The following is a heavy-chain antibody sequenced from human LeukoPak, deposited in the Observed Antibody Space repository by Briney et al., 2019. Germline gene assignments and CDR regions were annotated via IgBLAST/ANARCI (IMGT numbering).Heavy chain of an antibody. Sequence: SETLSLTCAVYGGSFSGYYWSWIRQPPGKGLEWIGEINHSGSTNYNPSLKSRVTISVDTFKNQFSLKLSSVTAADTAVYYCARGTSIRSGAFDYWGQGTLVTVSS. V-gene: IGHV4-34*01. J-gene: IGHJ4*02. CDR2: INHSGST. D-gene: IGHD2-2*01. CDR1: GGSFSGYY. CDR3: ARGTSIRSGAFDY.